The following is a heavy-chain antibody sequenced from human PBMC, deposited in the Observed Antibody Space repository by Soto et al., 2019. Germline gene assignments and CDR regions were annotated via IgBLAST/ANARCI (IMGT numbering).Heavy chain of an antibody. CDR3: ARFHPWEHPDY. Sequence: LGGSLRLSCAASGFTFHSYSMSWVRQAPGKGLEWVAHMKHDGSEKYYADSVEGRFTISRDTAANSLYLQMDSLRAEDTAVYYCARFHPWEHPDYWGQGTLVTVSS. CDR1: GFTFHSYS. V-gene: IGHV3-7*01. CDR2: MKHDGSEK. J-gene: IGHJ4*02. D-gene: IGHD1-26*01.